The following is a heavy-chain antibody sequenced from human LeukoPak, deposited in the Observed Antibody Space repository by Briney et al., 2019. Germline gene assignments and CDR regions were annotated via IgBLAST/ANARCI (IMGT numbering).Heavy chain of an antibody. J-gene: IGHJ4*02. CDR2: IWYDGNSK. D-gene: IGHD2-2*01. V-gene: IGHV3-33*01. Sequence: PGRSLRLSCAASGFTFNNYGMHWVRQAPGKGLEWVAVIWYDGNSKYYADSVKGRFTISRDNSKNTLYLQMNTLRAEDTAVYYCAREDSVVPAAIPFDYWGQGTLVTVSS. CDR3: AREDSVVPAAIPFDY. CDR1: GFTFNNYG.